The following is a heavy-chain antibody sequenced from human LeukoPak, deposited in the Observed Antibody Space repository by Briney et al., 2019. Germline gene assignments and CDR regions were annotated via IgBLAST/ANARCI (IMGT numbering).Heavy chain of an antibody. D-gene: IGHD5-18*01. V-gene: IGHV1-18*01. CDR2: ISTYNGDT. CDR1: GYTFTSYG. CDR3: ARGSSYGFSMGY. J-gene: IGHJ4*02. Sequence: GASVKVSCKASGYTFTSYGINWVRQAPGQGLEWMGWISTYNGDTNYAQKLQDRVTMTTDTSTSTAYMELRGLRSDDTAVYYCARGSSYGFSMGYWGQGTLVTVSS.